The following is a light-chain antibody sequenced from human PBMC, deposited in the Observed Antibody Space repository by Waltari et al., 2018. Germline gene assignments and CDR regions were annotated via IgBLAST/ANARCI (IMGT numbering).Light chain of an antibody. V-gene: IGKV3-15*01. CDR3: QQYNRWPPLT. J-gene: IGKJ4*01. CDR1: QNIDNN. CDR2: GAS. Sequence: EVVMTQSPAALSVSPGERVTLSRKASQNIDNNLAWYQQKPGQSPRLLIYGASTRATGAPARFSGSGSGTEFTLTISSLQSEDCAVFYCQQYNRWPPLTFGGGTKVEIK.